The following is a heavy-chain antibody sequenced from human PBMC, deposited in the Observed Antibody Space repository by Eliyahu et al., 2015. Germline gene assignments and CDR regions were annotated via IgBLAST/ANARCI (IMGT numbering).Heavy chain of an antibody. CDR2: ILHTGDS. CDR3: VRGGLGAASGFDF. D-gene: IGHD3-16*01. Sequence: QVQLQESGPGLVKPSETLSLVCTVSGDFVGTGNWWSWVRQPPGRGLEWIGEILHTGDSKYSPSLRSRVSISADKAKNQFSLKVTSVIAADTALYYCVRGGLGAASGFDFWGQGTMVTVFS. V-gene: IGHV4-4*02. CDR1: GDFVGTGNW. J-gene: IGHJ3*01.